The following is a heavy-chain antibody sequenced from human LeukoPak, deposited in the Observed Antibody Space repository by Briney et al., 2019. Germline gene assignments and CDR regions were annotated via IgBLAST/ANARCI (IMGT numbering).Heavy chain of an antibody. CDR2: ISGSGGST. Sequence: GGSLRLSCAASGFTFSSYAMSRVRRAPGKGLEWVSAISGSGGSTYYADSVKGRFTISRDNSKNTLYLQMNSLRAEDTAVYYCAKDGVATPDYWGQGTLVTVSS. J-gene: IGHJ4*02. CDR3: AKDGVATPDY. V-gene: IGHV3-23*01. CDR1: GFTFSSYA. D-gene: IGHD5-12*01.